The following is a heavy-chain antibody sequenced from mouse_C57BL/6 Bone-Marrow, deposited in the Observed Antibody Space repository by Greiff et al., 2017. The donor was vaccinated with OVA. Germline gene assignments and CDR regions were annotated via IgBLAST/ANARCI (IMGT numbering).Heavy chain of an antibody. D-gene: IGHD2-2*01. Sequence: EVQGVESGGGLVQPGESLKLSCESNEYEFPSHDMSWVRKTPEKRLELVAAINSDGGSTYYPDTMERRFIISRDNTKKTLYLQMSSLRSDDAALYYCARWLREWYAMDYWGQGTSVTVSS. CDR1: EYEFPSHD. J-gene: IGHJ4*01. V-gene: IGHV5-2*01. CDR2: INSDGGST. CDR3: ARWLREWYAMDY.